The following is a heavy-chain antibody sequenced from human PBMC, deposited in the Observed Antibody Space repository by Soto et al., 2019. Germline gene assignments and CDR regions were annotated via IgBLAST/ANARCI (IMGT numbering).Heavy chain of an antibody. CDR2: ISSTGRTI. V-gene: IGHV3-11*01. J-gene: IGHJ4*02. CDR1: GFTFSNYY. Sequence: GGSLRLSCAASGFTFSNYYMSWIRQAPGKGLEWVSYISSTGRTIYYADSVKGRFTVSRDNAQNSLSLKLNSLRVEDTAVYYCARSYSSGWEFDYWGQGTQVTVSS. CDR3: ARSYSSGWEFDY. D-gene: IGHD6-19*01.